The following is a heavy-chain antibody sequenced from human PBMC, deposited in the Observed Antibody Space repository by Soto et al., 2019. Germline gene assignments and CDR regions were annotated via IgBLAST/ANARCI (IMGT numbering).Heavy chain of an antibody. D-gene: IGHD1-26*01. CDR3: AKAQVGARLFDY. V-gene: IGHV3-23*01. Sequence: GGSLRLSCAASGFNFRSYAMSWVRQAPGKGLEWVSAISGSGGSTYYADSVKGRFTISRDNSKNTLYLQMNSLRAEDTAVYYCAKAQVGARLFDYWGQGTLVTVSS. J-gene: IGHJ4*02. CDR2: ISGSGGST. CDR1: GFNFRSYA.